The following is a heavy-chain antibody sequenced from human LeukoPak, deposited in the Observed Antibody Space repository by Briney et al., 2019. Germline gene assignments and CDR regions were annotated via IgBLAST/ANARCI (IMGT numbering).Heavy chain of an antibody. CDR3: AREVWYDILTGYYFDY. CDR1: GGSFSNYD. CDR2: IYYGGSS. V-gene: IGHV4-34*01. J-gene: IGHJ4*02. Sequence: SETLSLTCGVYGGSFSNYDWNWIRQPPGKGLEWIGNIYYGGSSYYNPSLQSRVTISLDTSKNQFSLKLRSVTAADTAVYYCAREVWYDILTGYYFDYWGQGTLVTVSS. D-gene: IGHD3-9*01.